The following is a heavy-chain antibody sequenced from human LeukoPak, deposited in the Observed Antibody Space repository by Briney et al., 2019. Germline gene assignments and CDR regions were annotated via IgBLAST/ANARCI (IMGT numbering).Heavy chain of an antibody. Sequence: GGSLRLSCAASGFTFSSYSMNWVRQAPGKGLEWVSSISSSSSYIYYADSVKGRFTISRDNAKNSLYLQMNSLRAEDTAVYYCAREALVDIVATTYCFDYWGQGTLVTVSS. CDR2: ISSSSSYI. CDR3: AREALVDIVATTYCFDY. J-gene: IGHJ4*02. D-gene: IGHD5-12*01. V-gene: IGHV3-21*01. CDR1: GFTFSSYS.